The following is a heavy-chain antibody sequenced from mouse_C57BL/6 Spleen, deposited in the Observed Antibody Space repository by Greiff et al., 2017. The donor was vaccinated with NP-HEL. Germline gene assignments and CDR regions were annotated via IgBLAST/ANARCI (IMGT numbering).Heavy chain of an antibody. Sequence: EVQLQQSGPVLVKPGASVKMSCKASGYTFTDYYMNWVKQSHGKSLEWIGVINPYNGGTSYNQKFKGKATLTVDKSSSTAYMELNSLTSEDSAVYYCARRGYYGRSYAMDYWGQGTSVTVSS. V-gene: IGHV1-19*01. CDR3: ARRGYYGRSYAMDY. D-gene: IGHD1-1*01. CDR2: INPYNGGT. CDR1: GYTFTDYY. J-gene: IGHJ4*01.